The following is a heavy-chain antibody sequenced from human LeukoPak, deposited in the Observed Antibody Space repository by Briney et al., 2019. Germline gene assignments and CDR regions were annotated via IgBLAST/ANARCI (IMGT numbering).Heavy chain of an antibody. V-gene: IGHV3-23*01. J-gene: IGHJ4*02. Sequence: REAXXXXXEWVSAIRGSGGSTYYADSVKGRFTISRDNSKNTLYLQMHSLRAEATAVYSCAKGINSFFFDYWGRGTLVTVSS. CDR3: AKGINSFFFDY. D-gene: IGHD2/OR15-2a*01. CDR2: IRGSGGST.